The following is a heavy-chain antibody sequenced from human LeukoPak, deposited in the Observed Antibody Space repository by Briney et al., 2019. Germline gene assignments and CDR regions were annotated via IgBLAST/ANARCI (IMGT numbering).Heavy chain of an antibody. CDR1: GGSISSHY. J-gene: IGHJ6*03. D-gene: IGHD3/OR15-3a*01. V-gene: IGHV4-59*11. CDR3: ARRTGYLNYYYYYYMDV. CDR2: IYYSGST. Sequence: SETLSLTCTVSGGSISSHYWSWIRQPPGKGLEWIGYIYYSGSTNYNPSLKSRITISVDTSRNQFSLKLSSVTAADSAVYYCARRTGYLNYYYYYYMDVWGNGTTVTVSS.